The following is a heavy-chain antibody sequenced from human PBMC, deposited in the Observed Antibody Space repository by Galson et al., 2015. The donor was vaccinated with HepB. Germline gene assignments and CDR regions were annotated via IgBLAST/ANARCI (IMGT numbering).Heavy chain of an antibody. CDR3: ASSEPRFLEWLSIHLDY. J-gene: IGHJ4*02. CDR2: IGSSSSYI. D-gene: IGHD3-3*01. V-gene: IGHV3-21*01. CDR1: GFTFSSYS. Sequence: SLRLSCAASGFTFSSYSMNWVRQAPGKGLEWVSSIGSSSSYIYYADSVKGRFTISRDNAKNSLYLQMNSLRAEDTAAYYCASSEPRFLEWLSIHLDYWGQGTLVTVSS.